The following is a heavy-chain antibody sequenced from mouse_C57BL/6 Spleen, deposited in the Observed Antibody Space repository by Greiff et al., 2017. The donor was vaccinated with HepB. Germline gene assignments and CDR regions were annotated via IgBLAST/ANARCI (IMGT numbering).Heavy chain of an antibody. CDR3: VRGGLLRRYFDV. CDR1: GYTFTSYW. J-gene: IGHJ1*03. V-gene: IGHV1-53*01. CDR2: INPSNGGT. Sequence: QVQLQQPGTELVKPGASVKLSCKASGYTFTSYWMHWVKQRPGQGLEWIGNINPSNGGTNYNEKFKSKATVTVDKSSSTAYMQLSSLTSEDSAVYYCVRGGLLRRYFDVWGTGTTVTVSS. D-gene: IGHD1-1*01.